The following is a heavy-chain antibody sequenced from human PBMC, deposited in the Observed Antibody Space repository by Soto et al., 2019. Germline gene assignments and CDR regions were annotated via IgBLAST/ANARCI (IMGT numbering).Heavy chain of an antibody. CDR3: ARRKKHTYARYNWNPGWFGP. CDR2: TYQSECP. J-gene: IGHJ5*02. CDR1: GRSISSRNC. D-gene: IGHD1-20*01. V-gene: IGHV4-4*02. Sequence: AVAGRSISSRNCWRWVRQPPGKGLECNGETYQSECPNYNPSLKSRVTISVDKSKNQCALKLSSVTAADTAVYYCARRKKHTYARYNWNPGWFGPWGQGTLVTVSS.